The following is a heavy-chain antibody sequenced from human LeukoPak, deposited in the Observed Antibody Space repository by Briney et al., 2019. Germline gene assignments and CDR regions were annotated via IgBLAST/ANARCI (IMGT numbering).Heavy chain of an antibody. CDR2: ISSSSSYI. V-gene: IGHV3-21*01. CDR1: VFTFSSYS. CDR3: ARDRWELLSNSYHYCGLDV. Sequence: PGGSLRLSCAASVFTFSSYSMNWVRQAPGKGLEWVSSISSSSSYIYYADSVKGRFTISRDNAKNSLYLQMNSLRAEDTAVYYCARDRWELLSNSYHYCGLDVWGQGTTVTVS. D-gene: IGHD2-15*01. J-gene: IGHJ6*02.